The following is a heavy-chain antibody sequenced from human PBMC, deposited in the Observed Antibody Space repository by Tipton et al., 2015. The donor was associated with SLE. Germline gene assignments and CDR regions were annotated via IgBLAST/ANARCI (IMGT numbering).Heavy chain of an antibody. Sequence: SLRLSCAASGFTFSSYAMHWVRQAPGKGLEWVAVISYDGSNKYYADSVKGRFTISRDNSKNTLYVQMNSLRVEDTAVYYCARVLGSYYGMDVWGQGTTVTVSS. CDR3: ARVLGSYYGMDV. CDR2: ISYDGSNK. V-gene: IGHV3-30*04. CDR1: GFTFSSYA. J-gene: IGHJ6*02.